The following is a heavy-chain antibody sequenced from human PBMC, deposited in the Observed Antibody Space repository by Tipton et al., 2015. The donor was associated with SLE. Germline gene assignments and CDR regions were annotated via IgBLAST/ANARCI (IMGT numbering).Heavy chain of an antibody. D-gene: IGHD3-22*01. CDR3: ARAGYSDVGGYCGPTDY. Sequence: TLSLTCAVSGYSISSCYYWGWIRQPPGKGLGWIGSVYHGGSTYYNPSLKSRVTISVDTSKNHFSLKLSSVTAADTAVYYCARAGYSDVGGYCGPTDYWGQGTLVTVSS. J-gene: IGHJ4*02. V-gene: IGHV4-38-2*01. CDR1: GYSISSCYY. CDR2: VYHGGST.